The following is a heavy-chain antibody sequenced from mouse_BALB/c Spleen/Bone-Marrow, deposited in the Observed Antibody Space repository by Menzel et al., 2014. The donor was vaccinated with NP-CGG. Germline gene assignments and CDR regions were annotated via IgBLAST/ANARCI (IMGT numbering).Heavy chain of an antibody. V-gene: IGHV5-9-3*01. CDR1: GFTFSNYA. J-gene: IGHJ2*01. CDR2: ISSGGSYT. CDR3: ARQDGFDY. Sequence: EVQVVESGGGLVKPGGSLKLSCAASGFTFSNYAMSWVRQTPEKRLEWVAIISSGGSYTYYPDSVKGRSTISRDNAKTILYLQMSSLRSEDTAMYYCARQDGFDYWGQGTTLTVSS. D-gene: IGHD2-3*01.